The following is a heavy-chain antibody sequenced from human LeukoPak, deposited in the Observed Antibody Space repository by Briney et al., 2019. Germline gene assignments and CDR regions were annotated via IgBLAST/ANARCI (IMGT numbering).Heavy chain of an antibody. CDR3: ASAPGLGY. Sequence: GGSLRLSCAASGFTFSSYWMSWVRQSPGKGLEWVANIKHDGSEKYCVDSVKGRFTISRDNAKNSLYLQMNSLRAEDTAIYYCASAPGLGYWGQGTLVTVSS. D-gene: IGHD3-16*01. CDR1: GFTFSSYW. J-gene: IGHJ4*02. V-gene: IGHV3-7*01. CDR2: IKHDGSEK.